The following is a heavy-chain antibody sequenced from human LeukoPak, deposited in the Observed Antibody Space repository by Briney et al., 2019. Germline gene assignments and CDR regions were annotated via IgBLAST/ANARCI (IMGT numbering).Heavy chain of an antibody. CDR2: GYNSGSP. CDR3: ARGSPYFYGTDLDY. D-gene: IGHD3-10*01. J-gene: IGHJ4*02. Sequence: SDTLSLTCTVSGGTVSSYSYCWGWIRQPPGKGLEWIGSGYNSGSPRYNPSLKSRVTISVDASKNQFSLKLSSVTVADTAVYYCARGSPYFYGTDLDYWGQGTLVTVSS. CDR1: GGTVSSYSYC. V-gene: IGHV4-39*07.